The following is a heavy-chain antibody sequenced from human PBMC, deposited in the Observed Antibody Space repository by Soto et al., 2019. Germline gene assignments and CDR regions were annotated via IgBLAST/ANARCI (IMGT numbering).Heavy chain of an antibody. CDR3: ASHCSGGSCYSVTVDY. J-gene: IGHJ4*02. V-gene: IGHV3-30-3*01. CDR2: ISYDGSNK. D-gene: IGHD2-15*01. CDR1: GFTFSSYA. Sequence: GGSLRLSCAASGFTFSSYAMHWVRQAPGKGLEWVAVISYDGSNKYYADSVKGRFTISRDNSKNTLYLQMNSLRAEDTAVYYCASHCSGGSCYSVTVDYWGQGTLVTVSS.